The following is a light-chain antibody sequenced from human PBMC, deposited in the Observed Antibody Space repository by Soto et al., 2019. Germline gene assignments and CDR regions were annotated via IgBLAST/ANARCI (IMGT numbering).Light chain of an antibody. CDR2: GAS. CDR3: QQYGSSRT. CDR1: QSVSSN. J-gene: IGKJ1*01. Sequence: EILITQSPATLSVSPGERATLSCRASQSVSSNLAWYQQKPGQAPRLLIYGASTRATGIPARFSGSGSGTDFTLTISRLEPEDFAVYYCQQYGSSRTFGQGTKVDI. V-gene: IGKV3-15*01.